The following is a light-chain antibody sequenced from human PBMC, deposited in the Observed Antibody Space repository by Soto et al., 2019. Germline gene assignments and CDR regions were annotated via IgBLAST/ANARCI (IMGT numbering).Light chain of an antibody. V-gene: IGKV3-20*01. Sequence: EIVLTQSPGTLSLSPGERATLSCRASQSVSSSYLAWYQQKPGQAPRLLIYGASSRATGIPDRFSGSGSGTDFTLTPSRQEPQDFAVYYCQQYGSSPWTFGQGTKVEIK. CDR2: GAS. J-gene: IGKJ1*01. CDR3: QQYGSSPWT. CDR1: QSVSSSY.